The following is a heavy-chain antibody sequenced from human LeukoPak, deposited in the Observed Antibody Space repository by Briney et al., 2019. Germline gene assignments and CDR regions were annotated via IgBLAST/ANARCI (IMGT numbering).Heavy chain of an antibody. J-gene: IGHJ4*02. CDR2: ISGSGGST. CDR1: GFTFSSYA. Sequence: GGSLRLSCAASGFTFSSYAMSWVREAPGKGLEWVSAISGSGGSTYYADSVKGRFTISRDNSKNTLYLQMNSLRAEDTAVYYRAKNKDWNDEELDYWGQGTLVTVSS. D-gene: IGHD1-1*01. CDR3: AKNKDWNDEELDY. V-gene: IGHV3-23*01.